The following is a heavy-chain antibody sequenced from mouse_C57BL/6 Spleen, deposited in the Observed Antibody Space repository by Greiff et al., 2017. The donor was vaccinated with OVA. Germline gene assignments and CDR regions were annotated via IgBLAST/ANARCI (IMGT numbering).Heavy chain of an antibody. J-gene: IGHJ4*01. CDR1: GYTFTDYY. CDR2: IYPGSGNT. D-gene: IGHD2-1*01. V-gene: IGHV1-76*01. Sequence: QVQLKQSGAELVRPGASVKLSCKASGYTFTDYYINWVKQRPGQGLEWIARIYPGSGNTYYNEKFKGKATLTAEKSSSTAYMQLSSLTSEDSAVYFCARRRTTYGNYGAMDYWGQGTSVTVSS. CDR3: ARRRTTYGNYGAMDY.